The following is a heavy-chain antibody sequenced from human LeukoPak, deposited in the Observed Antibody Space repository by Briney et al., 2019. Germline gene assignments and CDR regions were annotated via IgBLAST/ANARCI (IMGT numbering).Heavy chain of an antibody. V-gene: IGHV1-2*04. J-gene: IGHJ4*02. CDR1: GYTFTGYY. Sequence: GASVKVSCRASGYTFTGYYMSWVRQAPGQGLEWMGWINPDSGGTHYAQNFQGWVTMTRDTSISTAYMELSRLRSDDTAVYYCARGPPNWGYDYWGPGTLVTVSS. CDR3: ARGPPNWGYDY. D-gene: IGHD7-27*01. CDR2: INPDSGGT.